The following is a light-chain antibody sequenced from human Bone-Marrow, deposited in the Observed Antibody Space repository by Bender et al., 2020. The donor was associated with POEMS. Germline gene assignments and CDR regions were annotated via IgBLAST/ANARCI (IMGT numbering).Light chain of an antibody. V-gene: IGLV2-23*02. J-gene: IGLJ1*01. Sequence: QSALTQPASVSGSPGQSITIPCTGTRSDVGSYNLVSWYQQHPGKAPKLIIYEVSKRPSGISSRFSGSKFGNTASLTISGLQAEDEADYYCCSYTGSTDVDVFGTGTKVTV. CDR3: CSYTGSTDVDV. CDR2: EVS. CDR1: RSDVGSYNL.